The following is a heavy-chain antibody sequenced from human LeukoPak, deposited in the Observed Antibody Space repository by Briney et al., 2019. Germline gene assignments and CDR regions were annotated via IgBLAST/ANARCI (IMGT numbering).Heavy chain of an antibody. J-gene: IGHJ4*02. D-gene: IGHD3-22*01. V-gene: IGHV4-39*01. CDR3: ARLPKYCYDNSDYSGYYFDY. CDR1: GGSISSSSYY. Sequence: SETLSLTCTVSGGSISSSSYYWGWSRQPPGKGLEWIGSIYYSGSTYYNPSLKSRVTISVDTSKTQFSLKLRSVTAADTAVYYCARLPKYCYDNSDYSGYYFDYWGQGTLVTVSS. CDR2: IYYSGST.